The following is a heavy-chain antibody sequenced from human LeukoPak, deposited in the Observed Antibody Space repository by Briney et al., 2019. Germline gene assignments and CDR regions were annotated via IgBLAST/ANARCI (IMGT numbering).Heavy chain of an antibody. J-gene: IGHJ4*02. V-gene: IGHV1-46*01. CDR2: INPSGGST. CDR3: ARVYSSSLYYFDY. Sequence: ASVKVSCKASGYTFTSYYMHWVRQAPGQGLEWMGIINPSGGSTSYAQKFQGRVTMTTDTSTSTAYMELRSLRSDDTAVYYCARVYSSSLYYFDYWGQGTLVTVSS. CDR1: GYTFTSYY. D-gene: IGHD6-13*01.